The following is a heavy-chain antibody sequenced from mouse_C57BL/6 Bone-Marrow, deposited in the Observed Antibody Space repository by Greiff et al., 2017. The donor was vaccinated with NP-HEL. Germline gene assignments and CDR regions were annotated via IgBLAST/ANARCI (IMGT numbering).Heavy chain of an antibody. Sequence: EVKLVESGGGLVKPGGSLKFSCAASGFTFSSYAMSWVRQTPEKRLEWVATISDGGSYTNYPDKVKGRFTISRDKAKNNLYLQMSNLKSEDTAMYYWAGGYGSSYNYWGQGTTLTVSS. CDR1: GFTFSSYA. D-gene: IGHD1-1*01. J-gene: IGHJ2*01. CDR2: ISDGGSYT. V-gene: IGHV5-4*03. CDR3: AGGYGSSYNY.